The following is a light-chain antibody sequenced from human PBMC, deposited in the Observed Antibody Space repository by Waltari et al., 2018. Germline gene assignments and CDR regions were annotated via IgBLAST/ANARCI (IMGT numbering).Light chain of an antibody. Sequence: QSALTQPASVSGSPGPSTTIPCSGTSSAFGIYNLVSWYQQNPGKAPKLMIYEVTKLPSGVSNRFSGSKAGNTASLTISGLQAEDEADYYCCSYAGGTTVLFGGGTKLNVL. V-gene: IGLV2-23*02. CDR1: SSAFGIYNL. CDR3: CSYAGGTTVL. CDR2: EVT. J-gene: IGLJ2*01.